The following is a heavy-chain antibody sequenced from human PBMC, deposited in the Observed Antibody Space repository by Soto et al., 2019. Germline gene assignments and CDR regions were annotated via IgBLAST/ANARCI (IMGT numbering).Heavy chain of an antibody. Sequence: TSETLSLTCTVSGGSISSGDYYWSWIRQPPGKGLEWIGYIYYSGSTYYNPSLKSRVTISVDTSKNQFSLKLSSVTAADTAVYYCARVSGDFWSGSGLDYWGQGTLVTV. D-gene: IGHD3-3*01. CDR2: IYYSGST. CDR3: ARVSGDFWSGSGLDY. V-gene: IGHV4-30-4*01. J-gene: IGHJ4*02. CDR1: GGSISSGDYY.